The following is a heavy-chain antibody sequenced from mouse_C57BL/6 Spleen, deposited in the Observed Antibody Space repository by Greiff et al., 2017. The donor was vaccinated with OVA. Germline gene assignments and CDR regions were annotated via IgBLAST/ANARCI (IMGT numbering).Heavy chain of an antibody. V-gene: IGHV1-22*01. Sequence: VQLKQSGPELVKPGASVKMSCKASGYTFTDYNMHWVKQSHGKSLEWIGYINPNNGGTSYNQKFKGKATLTVNKSSSTAYMELRSLTSEDSAVYYCAKESYDYFDYWGQGTTLTVSS. J-gene: IGHJ2*01. CDR3: AKESYDYFDY. CDR2: INPNNGGT. CDR1: GYTFTDYN. D-gene: IGHD2-3*01.